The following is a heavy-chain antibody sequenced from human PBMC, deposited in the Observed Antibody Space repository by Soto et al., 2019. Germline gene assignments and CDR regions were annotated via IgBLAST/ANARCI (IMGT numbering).Heavy chain of an antibody. CDR1: GGSFSSYA. D-gene: IGHD2-2*01. V-gene: IGHV1-69*04. Sequence: SVKVSCKASGGSFSSYAISWVRQTPGQGLEWMGRIIPILGIANYAQKFQGRVTITADKSTSTAYMELSSLRSEDTAVYYCARTPPRKYQLLHSDYWGQGTLVTVSS. J-gene: IGHJ4*02. CDR2: IIPILGIA. CDR3: ARTPPRKYQLLHSDY.